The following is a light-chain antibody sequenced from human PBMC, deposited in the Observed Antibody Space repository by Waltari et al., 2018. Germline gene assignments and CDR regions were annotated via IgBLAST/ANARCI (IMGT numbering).Light chain of an antibody. J-gene: IGLJ2*01. CDR2: EVS. V-gene: IGLV2-14*01. Sequence: QSALTQPASVSGSPGQSITISCTGTSSDVGGYNYVSWYQQHPGKVPKVMIYEVSNRPSGVSNRFSGSKSGNTASLTISGLQAEDEADYYCSSYRSGSILVFGGGTKVTVL. CDR1: SSDVGGYNY. CDR3: SSYRSGSILV.